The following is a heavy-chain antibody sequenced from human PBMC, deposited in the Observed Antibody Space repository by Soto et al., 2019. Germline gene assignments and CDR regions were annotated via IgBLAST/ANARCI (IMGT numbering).Heavy chain of an antibody. Sequence: EVQLVESGGGLVKPGGSLRLSCAASGFTFSSYSMNWVRQAPGKGLEWVSSISSSSSYIYYADSVKGRLTISRDSAKNSLYLKRNGLRAEDTAVYYCARGPRMEHWLVRVGIDPWGQGTLVTVSS. D-gene: IGHD6-19*01. CDR3: ARGPRMEHWLVRVGIDP. V-gene: IGHV3-21*01. J-gene: IGHJ5*02. CDR1: GFTFSSYS. CDR2: ISSSSSYI.